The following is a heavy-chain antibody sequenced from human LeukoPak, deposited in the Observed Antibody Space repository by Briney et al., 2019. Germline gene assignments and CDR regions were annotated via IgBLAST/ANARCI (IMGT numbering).Heavy chain of an antibody. Sequence: PGGSLRLSCAASGFTFSSYAMSWVRQAPGKGLEWVSDISDSGGSTYYADSVKGRFTISRDNSKNTLFLQMNSLRAEDTAVYYCVRDRDSSRFSPYYFDCWGQGTLVTVSS. CDR1: GFTFSSYA. CDR3: VRDRDSSRFSPYYFDC. CDR2: ISDSGGST. D-gene: IGHD3-22*01. V-gene: IGHV3-23*01. J-gene: IGHJ4*02.